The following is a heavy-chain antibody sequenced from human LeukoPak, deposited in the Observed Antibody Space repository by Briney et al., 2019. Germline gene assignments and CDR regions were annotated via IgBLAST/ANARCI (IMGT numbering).Heavy chain of an antibody. CDR3: ARDSYCGVSLLGY. Sequence: GRSLRLSCSASGFTFSSYGMHWVRQAPGKGLEWVAVIWCDGTNKYYTDSVKGRFTISRDNSKNTLYLQMNSLRDEDTAVYYCARDSYCGVSLLGYWGQGTPVTVSS. V-gene: IGHV3-33*01. D-gene: IGHD4-17*01. CDR2: IWCDGTNK. J-gene: IGHJ4*02. CDR1: GFTFSSYG.